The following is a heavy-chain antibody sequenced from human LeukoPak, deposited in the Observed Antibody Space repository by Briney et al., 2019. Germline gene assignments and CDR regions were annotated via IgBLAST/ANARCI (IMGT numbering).Heavy chain of an antibody. J-gene: IGHJ4*02. D-gene: IGHD3-10*01. V-gene: IGHV4-39*07. CDR2: IYYSGST. CDR1: GGSISSSSYY. Sequence: SETLSLTCTVSGGSISSSSYYWGWIRQPPGKGLEWIGSIYYSGSTYYNPSLKSRVTISVDKSKNQFSLKLSSVTAADTAVYYCARDSRKVRGVISIDYWGQGTLVTVSS. CDR3: ARDSRKVRGVISIDY.